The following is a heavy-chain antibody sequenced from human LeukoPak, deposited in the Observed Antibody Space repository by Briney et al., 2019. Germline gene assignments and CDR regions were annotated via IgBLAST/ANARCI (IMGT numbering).Heavy chain of an antibody. D-gene: IGHD3-10*01. V-gene: IGHV3-53*01. CDR1: GFTVSSNY. J-gene: IGHJ4*02. CDR2: IYSGGST. CDR3: ARPYYYGSGSYYDY. Sequence: PGGSLRLSCAASGFTVSSNYMSWVRQAPGKGVEWGSVIYSGGSTYYADSVKGRFTISRDNSKNTLYLQMNSLRAEDTAVYYCARPYYYGSGSYYDYWGQGTLVTVSS.